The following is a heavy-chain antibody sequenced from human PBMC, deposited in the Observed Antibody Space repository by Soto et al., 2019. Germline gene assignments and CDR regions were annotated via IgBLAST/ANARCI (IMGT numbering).Heavy chain of an antibody. CDR3: ARSVILTGGSYKGLIRLHYFDT. V-gene: IGHV4-31*02. CDR2: IYYSGST. D-gene: IGHD3-9*01. J-gene: IGHJ4*02. Sequence: PSETLSLTCTVSGGSISSGGYYWSWARQHPGKGLEWIGYIYYSGSTYYNPSLKSRVTLSLDESKNEFSLNVDSVTAADTAVYYCARSVILTGGSYKGLIRLHYFDTWGPGTLVTVSS. CDR1: GGSISSGGYY.